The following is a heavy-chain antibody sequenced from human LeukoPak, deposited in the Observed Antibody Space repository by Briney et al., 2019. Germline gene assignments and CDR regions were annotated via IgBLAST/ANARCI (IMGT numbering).Heavy chain of an antibody. CDR2: IYYRGST. V-gene: IGHV4-59*01. Sequence: PSETLSLTCTVSGGSIRGYYWSWIRQPPGKGLEWIGYIYYRGSTDYNPALKSRVTISVDTSKNQFSLQLSSVTASDTAVYYCARDRAEFDYWGQGTLVTVSS. CDR3: ARDRAEFDY. CDR1: GGSIRGYY. D-gene: IGHD1-14*01. J-gene: IGHJ4*02.